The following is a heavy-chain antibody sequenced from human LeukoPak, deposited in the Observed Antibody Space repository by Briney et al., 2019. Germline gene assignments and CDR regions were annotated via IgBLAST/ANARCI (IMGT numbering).Heavy chain of an antibody. V-gene: IGHV3-23*01. CDR2: ISDTGKT. CDR1: GFTLSSYA. J-gene: IGHJ4*02. D-gene: IGHD5-24*01. CDR3: ARDVRDGYKLLDS. Sequence: GGSLRLSCAPSGFTLSSYAMIRFRQAPGKGRGWVSAISDTGKTNHADSVKGRFTISRDNAKNTPYRETDSLRLGDTNLNYYARDVRDGYKLLDSWGQGTLVTVSS.